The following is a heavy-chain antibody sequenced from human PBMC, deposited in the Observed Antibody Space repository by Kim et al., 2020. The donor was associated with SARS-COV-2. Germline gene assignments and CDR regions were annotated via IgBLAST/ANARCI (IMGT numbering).Heavy chain of an antibody. CDR1: GFTFSSYG. D-gene: IGHD6-13*01. J-gene: IGHJ6*02. CDR2: IWYDGSNK. Sequence: GGSLRLSCAASGFTFSSYGMHWVRQAPGKGLEWVAVIWYDGSNKYYADSVKGRFTISRDNSKNTLYLQMNSLRAEDTAVYYCARDLSPQAAAALYYYYGMDVWGQGTTVTVSS. V-gene: IGHV3-33*01. CDR3: ARDLSPQAAAALYYYYGMDV.